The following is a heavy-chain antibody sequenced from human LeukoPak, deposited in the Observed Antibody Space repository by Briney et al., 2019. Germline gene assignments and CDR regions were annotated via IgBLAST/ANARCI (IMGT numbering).Heavy chain of an antibody. CDR3: ARVLFNSGYDY. D-gene: IGHD3-9*01. J-gene: IGHJ4*02. V-gene: IGHV1-2*02. Sequence: GASEKVSCTTSGSTFTGAYMHWVRQAPGQGLEWMGWINPNSGETKFAQKFQGRVTLIRDTAISTVYMDLGGLRSDDTAVYYCARVLFNSGYDYWGQGSLVTVSS. CDR2: INPNSGET. CDR1: GSTFTGAY.